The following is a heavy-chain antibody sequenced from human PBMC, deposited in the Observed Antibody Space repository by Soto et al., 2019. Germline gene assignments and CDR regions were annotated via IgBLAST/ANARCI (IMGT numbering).Heavy chain of an antibody. D-gene: IGHD4-17*01. CDR1: GFTVSSNY. V-gene: IGHV3-53*02. J-gene: IGHJ6*02. Sequence: EVQLVETGGGLIQPGGSLRLSCAASGFTVSSNYMSWVRQAPGKGLEWVSVIYSGGSTYYADSVKGRFTISRDNSKNTLYLQMNSLRAEDTAVYYCARVDGDYDYYYGMDVWGQGTTDTVSS. CDR2: IYSGGST. CDR3: ARVDGDYDYYYGMDV.